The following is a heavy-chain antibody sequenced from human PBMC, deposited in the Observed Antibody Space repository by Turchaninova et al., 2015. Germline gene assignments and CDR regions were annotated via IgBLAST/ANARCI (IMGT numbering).Heavy chain of an antibody. CDR1: GYSISNRYY. D-gene: IGHD4-17*01. V-gene: IGHV4-38-2*01. Sequence: QVQLQESGPGLVKPSETLSLTCAVSGYSISNRYYWGWIRQPPGGGLEGVGHIHPTGPTYYNPSHQSGLTLSGDTTKNQFSLELTSVTAADTAVYYCARSYDYGDYRLYYYYYMDVWGKGTTATVSS. CDR3: ARSYDYGDYRLYYYYYMDV. J-gene: IGHJ6*03. CDR2: IHPTGPT.